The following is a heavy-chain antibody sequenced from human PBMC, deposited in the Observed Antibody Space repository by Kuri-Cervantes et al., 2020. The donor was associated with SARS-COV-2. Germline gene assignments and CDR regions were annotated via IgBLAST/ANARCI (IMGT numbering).Heavy chain of an antibody. J-gene: IGHJ5*02. D-gene: IGHD3-22*01. CDR1: GGSIISSDYY. Sequence: SETLSLTCTVSGGSIISSDYYWAWVRQSPGKGLEWIGTIYYSGVTYYSPSLKSRVTISVDTSKSQFSLNLRSVTVADTGVYYCATHPKELRIVVVSWFDPWGPGTLVTVSS. CDR3: ATHPKELRIVVVSWFDP. V-gene: IGHV4-39*01. CDR2: IYYSGVT.